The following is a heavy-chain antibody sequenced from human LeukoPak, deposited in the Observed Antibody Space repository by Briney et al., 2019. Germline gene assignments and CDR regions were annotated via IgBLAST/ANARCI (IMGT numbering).Heavy chain of an antibody. CDR2: INGRDGRT. J-gene: IGHJ3*02. Sequence: PGGSLRLSCAAPGFTFSNYAMGWVRQAPGKGLEWVSSINGRDGRTYYADSVRGRFSISSDNSKNTLFLQMNSLRAEDTAVYYCARGEAFAFDMWGQGTMVTVSS. CDR1: GFTFSNYA. V-gene: IGHV3-23*01. CDR3: ARGEAFAFDM.